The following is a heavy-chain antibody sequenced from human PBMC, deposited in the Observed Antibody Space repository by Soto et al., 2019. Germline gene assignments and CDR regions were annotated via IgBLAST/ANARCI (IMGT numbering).Heavy chain of an antibody. CDR3: TRGSRVAEY. Sequence: QVQLVQSGAEVRKPGASVKVSCKASGYTFTTYDINWVRQATGQGLEWMGWVNPYIGNTGYAQKFQGRVTMTRNTSRNTAYMELSSLRSEDTAVYYCTRGSRVAEYWGQGTMVTVSS. CDR2: VNPYIGNT. D-gene: IGHD2-15*01. V-gene: IGHV1-8*01. CDR1: GYTFTTYD. J-gene: IGHJ4*02.